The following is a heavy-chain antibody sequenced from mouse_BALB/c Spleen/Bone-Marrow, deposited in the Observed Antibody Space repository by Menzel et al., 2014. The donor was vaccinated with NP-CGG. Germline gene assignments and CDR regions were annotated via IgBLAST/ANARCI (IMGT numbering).Heavy chain of an antibody. J-gene: IGHJ2*01. Sequence: EVKLVESGGGLVQPGGSRKLSCAASGFTFSSFGMHWVRQAPEKGLEWVAYISSGSSTIYYADTLKGRFTISRDNPKNTLFLQMTSLRSEDTAMYYCARSRGNWDDFDYWGQGTTLTVSS. V-gene: IGHV5-17*02. CDR3: ARSRGNWDDFDY. CDR2: ISSGSSTI. D-gene: IGHD4-1*01. CDR1: GFTFSSFG.